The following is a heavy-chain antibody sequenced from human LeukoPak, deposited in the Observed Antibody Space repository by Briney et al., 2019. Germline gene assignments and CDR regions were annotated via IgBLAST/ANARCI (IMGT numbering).Heavy chain of an antibody. Sequence: PGGSLRLSCAASGFTFSSYGMHWVRQAPGKGLEWVAVIWYDGSNKNYADSVKGRFTISRDNSKNTLYPQMNSLRAEDTAVYYCARDAPPVYWGQGTLVTVSS. CDR1: GFTFSSYG. CDR3: ARDAPPVY. J-gene: IGHJ4*02. CDR2: IWYDGSNK. V-gene: IGHV3-33*01.